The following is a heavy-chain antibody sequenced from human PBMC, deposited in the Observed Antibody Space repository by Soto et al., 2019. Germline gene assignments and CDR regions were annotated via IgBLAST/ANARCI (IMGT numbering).Heavy chain of an antibody. Sequence: QVQLVQSGAEVKKPGSSVKVSCKASGGTFSSYAISWVRQAPGQGLEWMGGIIPIFGTANYAQKFQGRATITADESTSTAYMELSSLRSEDTAVYYCASHYCSSTSCYRWFDPWGQGTLVTVSS. CDR2: IIPIFGTA. J-gene: IGHJ5*02. CDR3: ASHYCSSTSCYRWFDP. CDR1: GGTFSSYA. V-gene: IGHV1-69*01. D-gene: IGHD2-2*01.